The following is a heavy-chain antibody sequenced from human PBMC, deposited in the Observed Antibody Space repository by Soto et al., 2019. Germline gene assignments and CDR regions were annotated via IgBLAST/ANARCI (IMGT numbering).Heavy chain of an antibody. CDR2: ISAYNGNT. CDR3: ARGSRVSLQDFWRGYYTWSYYYYYMDV. Sequence: ASVKVSCKASGYTFTSYGISWVRQAPGQGLEWMGWISAYNGNTNYAQKLQGRVTMTTDTSTSTAYMELRSLRSDDTAVYYCARGSRVSLQDFWRGYYTWSYYYYYMDVWGKGTTVTVSS. D-gene: IGHD3-3*01. J-gene: IGHJ6*03. V-gene: IGHV1-18*01. CDR1: GYTFTSYG.